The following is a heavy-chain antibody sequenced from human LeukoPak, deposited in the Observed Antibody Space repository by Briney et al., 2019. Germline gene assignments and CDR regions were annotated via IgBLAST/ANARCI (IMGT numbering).Heavy chain of an antibody. D-gene: IGHD4-23*01. CDR2: IRSKANSYAT. V-gene: IGHV3-73*01. Sequence: NPGGSLRLSCAASGFTFSGSAMHWVRQASGKGLEWVGRIRSKANSYATAYAASVKGRFTISRDDSKNTAYLQMNSLKTEDTAVYYCTTPYMTTAVTRRDYWGQGTLVTVSS. J-gene: IGHJ4*02. CDR3: TTPYMTTAVTRRDY. CDR1: GFTFSGSA.